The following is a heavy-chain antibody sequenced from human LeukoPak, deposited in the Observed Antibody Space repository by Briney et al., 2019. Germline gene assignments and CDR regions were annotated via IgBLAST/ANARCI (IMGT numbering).Heavy chain of an antibody. Sequence: GGSLRLSCVASGFTFSSYAMTWFRQAPGKGLEWVSSFSGGDGSPYHADSVKGRFTISRDNSKSTLYLQINSLRAEDTAIYYCAKNGWLRSSGLWGDYWGQGALVTVPS. V-gene: IGHV3-23*01. CDR1: GFTFSSYA. CDR3: AKNGWLRSSGLWGDY. D-gene: IGHD5-12*01. J-gene: IGHJ4*02. CDR2: FSGGDGSP.